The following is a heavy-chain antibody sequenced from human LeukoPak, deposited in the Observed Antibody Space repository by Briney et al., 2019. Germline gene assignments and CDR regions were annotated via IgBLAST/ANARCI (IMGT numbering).Heavy chain of an antibody. Sequence: SVKVSCKASGGTFSSYAISWVRQAPGQWLEWMGRIIPILGIANYAQKFQGRVTITADKSTSTAYMELSSLRSEDTAVYYCARDGGFGELLAPDYWGQGTLVTVSS. CDR2: IIPILGIA. CDR1: GGTFSSYA. V-gene: IGHV1-69*04. D-gene: IGHD3-10*01. CDR3: ARDGGFGELLAPDY. J-gene: IGHJ4*02.